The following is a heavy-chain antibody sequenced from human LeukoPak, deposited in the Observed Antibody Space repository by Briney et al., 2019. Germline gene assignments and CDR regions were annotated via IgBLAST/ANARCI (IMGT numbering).Heavy chain of an antibody. Sequence: SETLSLTCSVSGGSTRSGHHHWAWVRQPPGKGLEFIGSLDESGRPYYNAPLKSRVTISEDSSGKQFSLNLSSVTAADTAVYYCARDLGGYPFFMDVWGRGTTVIVSS. CDR3: ARDLGGYPFFMDV. D-gene: IGHD2-15*01. CDR1: GGSTRSGHHH. CDR2: LDESGRP. V-gene: IGHV4-39*07. J-gene: IGHJ6*03.